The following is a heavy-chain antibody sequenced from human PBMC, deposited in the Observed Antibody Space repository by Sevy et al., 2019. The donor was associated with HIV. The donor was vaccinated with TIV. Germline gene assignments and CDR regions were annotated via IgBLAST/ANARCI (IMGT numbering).Heavy chain of an antibody. CDR3: ARQWFGELYG. CDR2: IYYSGST. Sequence: SETLSLTCTVSGGSISSSSYYWGWIRQPPGKGLEWIGSIYYSGSTYYNPSLKSRVTISVDTSKNQFSLKLSSVTAADTAVYYCARQWFGELYGWGQGTLVTVSS. CDR1: GGSISSSSYY. J-gene: IGHJ4*02. D-gene: IGHD3-10*01. V-gene: IGHV4-39*01.